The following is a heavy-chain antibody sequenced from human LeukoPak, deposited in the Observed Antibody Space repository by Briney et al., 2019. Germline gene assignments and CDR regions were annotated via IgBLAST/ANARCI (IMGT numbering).Heavy chain of an antibody. CDR3: ARLGPAYDYVQITGIDY. J-gene: IGHJ4*02. CDR1: GYTFTSYD. D-gene: IGHD3-16*01. Sequence: ASVKVSCKASGYTFTSYDINWVRQATGQGLEWMGWMNPNSGNTGYAQKFQGRVTMTRNTSISTAYMELSSLRSEDTAVYYCARLGPAYDYVQITGIDYWGQGTLVTVSS. V-gene: IGHV1-8*01. CDR2: MNPNSGNT.